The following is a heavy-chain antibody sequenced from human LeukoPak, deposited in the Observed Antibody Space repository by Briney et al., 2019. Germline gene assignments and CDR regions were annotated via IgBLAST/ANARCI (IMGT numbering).Heavy chain of an antibody. J-gene: IGHJ4*02. CDR3: AKGSYYDSSGSFYFDY. Sequence: GGSLRLSCAASGFTFSSYAMSWVRQAPGKGLEWVSAISGSGGSTYYADSVKGRFTISRDNSKNTLYMQVNSLGTEDTAAYYCAKGSYYDSSGSFYFDYWGQGTLVTVSS. V-gene: IGHV3-23*01. CDR2: ISGSGGST. D-gene: IGHD3-22*01. CDR1: GFTFSSYA.